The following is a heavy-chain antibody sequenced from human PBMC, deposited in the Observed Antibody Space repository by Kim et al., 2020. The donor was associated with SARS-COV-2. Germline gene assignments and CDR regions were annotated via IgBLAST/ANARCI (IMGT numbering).Heavy chain of an antibody. D-gene: IGHD3-3*01. CDR2: INHSGST. CDR1: GGSFSGYY. Sequence: SETLSLTCAVYGGSFSGYYWSWIRQPPGKGLEWIGEINHSGSTNYNPSLKSRVTISVDTSKNQFSLKLSSVTAADTAVYYCARGGRITIFGVVIPGDYWGQGTLVTVSS. CDR3: ARGGRITIFGVVIPGDY. V-gene: IGHV4-34*01. J-gene: IGHJ4*02.